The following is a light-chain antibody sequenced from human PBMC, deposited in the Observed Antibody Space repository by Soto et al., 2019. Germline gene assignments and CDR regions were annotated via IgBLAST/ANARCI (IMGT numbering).Light chain of an antibody. V-gene: IGKV1-5*01. J-gene: IGKJ2*01. CDR3: QQYHSFSFT. CDR2: DVF. Sequence: DIQMTQSPSSLSASVGDRVTITCRASQSITYWLAWYQQKPGRAPKLLIYDVFNLQSGVPSRFSGSGSGTEFPMNISSLQPDDCATYYCQQYHSFSFTFGQGTKVDIK. CDR1: QSITYW.